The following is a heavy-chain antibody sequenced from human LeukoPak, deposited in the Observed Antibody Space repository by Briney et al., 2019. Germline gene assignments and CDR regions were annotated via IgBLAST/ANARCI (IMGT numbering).Heavy chain of an antibody. CDR3: ARQWVLQRGTNRFDP. CDR1: GGSITSSNYQ. CDR2: ISYSGST. J-gene: IGHJ5*02. Sequence: SETLSLTCTVPGGSITSSNYQWGWIRQPPGKGLEWIGSISYSGSTYFNLSLKSRVMISVDTSNNQLSLKLSSVTAADTAVYYCARQWVLQRGTNRFDPWGQGTLVTVSS. V-gene: IGHV4-39*01. D-gene: IGHD2-8*01.